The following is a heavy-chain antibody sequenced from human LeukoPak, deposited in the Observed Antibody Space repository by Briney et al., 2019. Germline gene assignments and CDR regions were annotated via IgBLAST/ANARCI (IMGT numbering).Heavy chain of an antibody. CDR1: ASSISSYY. CDR2: IYYSGST. V-gene: IGHV4-59*08. CDR3: ARRSYTGAYFDY. D-gene: IGHD1-26*01. Sequence: SETLSLTCTVSASSISSYYWSWIRQPPGKGLEWIGSIYYSGSTNYYPSLKSRVTISVDTSKNQFSLKLSSVTAADTAVYYCARRSYTGAYFDYWGRGTLVTVSS. J-gene: IGHJ4*02.